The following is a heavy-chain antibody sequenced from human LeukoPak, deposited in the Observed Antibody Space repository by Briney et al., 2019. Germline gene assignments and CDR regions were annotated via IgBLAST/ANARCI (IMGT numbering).Heavy chain of an antibody. Sequence: ASVKVSCKASGGTFSSYAISWVRQAPGQGLEWMGGIIPISGTANYAQKFQGRVTITADKSTSTAYMELSSLRSEDTAVYYCARVMYSGYDRPFDYWGQGTLVTISS. CDR2: IIPISGTA. CDR3: ARVMYSGYDRPFDY. V-gene: IGHV1-69*06. D-gene: IGHD5-12*01. J-gene: IGHJ4*02. CDR1: GGTFSSYA.